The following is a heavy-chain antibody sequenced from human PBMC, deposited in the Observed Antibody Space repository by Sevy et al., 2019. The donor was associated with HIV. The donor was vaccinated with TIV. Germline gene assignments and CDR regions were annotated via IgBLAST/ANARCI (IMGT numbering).Heavy chain of an antibody. CDR2: IYYSGTT. D-gene: IGHD6-19*01. CDR3: ARLLRSTGWDY. V-gene: IGHV4-39*01. CDR1: GDSISSSTYY. J-gene: IGHJ4*02. Sequence: SETLSLTCTVSGDSISSSTYYWGWIRQPPGKGLEWIGNIYYSGTTYYNPSLRGRVTIAVDTSKNQFSLRLSSVTAADTAVYYCARLLRSTGWDYWGQGTLVTVSS.